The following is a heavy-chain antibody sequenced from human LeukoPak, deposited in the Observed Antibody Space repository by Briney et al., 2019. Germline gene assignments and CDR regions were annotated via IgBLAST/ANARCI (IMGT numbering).Heavy chain of an antibody. Sequence: PGGSLRLSCAASGFTFSDYYMSWIRQAPGKGLEWVSYISSSGSTIYYADSVKGRFTISRDNAKNSLYLQMNSLRAEDTAVYYCASSTTSGYSYGHFDYWGQGTLVTVSS. V-gene: IGHV3-11*01. D-gene: IGHD5-18*01. J-gene: IGHJ4*02. CDR2: ISSSGSTI. CDR3: ASSTTSGYSYGHFDY. CDR1: GFTFSDYY.